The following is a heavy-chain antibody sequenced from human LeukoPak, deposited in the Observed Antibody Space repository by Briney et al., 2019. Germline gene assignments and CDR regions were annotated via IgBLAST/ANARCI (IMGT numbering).Heavy chain of an antibody. CDR3: ARDRSAYCSGGSCYFFDY. Sequence: SETLSLTCSVSGGSTSSNYWSWIRQPAGKGLEWIGRVYSSGTTNYNPSLKSRVTMSMDTSKKQFSLYLSSVTAADTAMHYCARDRSAYCSGGSCYFFDYWGQGILVTVSS. CDR2: VYSSGTT. J-gene: IGHJ4*02. V-gene: IGHV4-4*07. CDR1: GGSTSSNY. D-gene: IGHD2-15*01.